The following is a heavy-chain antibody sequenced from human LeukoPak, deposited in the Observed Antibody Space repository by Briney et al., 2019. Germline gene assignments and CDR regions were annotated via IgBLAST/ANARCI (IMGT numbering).Heavy chain of an antibody. D-gene: IGHD3-22*01. V-gene: IGHV3-48*04. J-gene: IGHJ4*02. Sequence: GGSLRLSCAASGFTFSSYSMNWVRQAPGKGLEWVSYISSSSSTIYYADSVKGRFTISRDNAKNSLCLQMNSLRAEDTAVYYCARQANYYYDSSGYYYFDYWGQGTLVTVSS. CDR2: ISSSSSTI. CDR3: ARQANYYYDSSGYYYFDY. CDR1: GFTFSSYS.